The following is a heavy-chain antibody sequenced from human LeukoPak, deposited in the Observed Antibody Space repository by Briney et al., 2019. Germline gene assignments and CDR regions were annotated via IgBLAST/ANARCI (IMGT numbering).Heavy chain of an antibody. CDR3: ARARENSYGSGTYRPYYFNC. CDR2: VNPKSGNT. CDR1: GYTFNNYD. J-gene: IGHJ4*02. V-gene: IGHV1-8*01. D-gene: IGHD3-10*01. Sequence: GASVKVSCKASGYTFNNYDVNWVRQAPGQGLEWMGWVNPKSGNTGYAQSFQGRVTMTRNTSISTAYMELSSLGSEDTAVYYCARARENSYGSGTYRPYYFNCWGQGTLVTVSS.